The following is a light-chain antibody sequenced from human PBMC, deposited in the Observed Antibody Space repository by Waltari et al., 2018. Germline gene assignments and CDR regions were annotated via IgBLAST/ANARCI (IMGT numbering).Light chain of an antibody. J-gene: IGLJ2*01. V-gene: IGLV3-25*03. Sequence: SDELTQPPSVSVPPGQTARITCSGNPLRQLHVSWYQQRPGQAPMLVMYKDIERPSGISDRFSGSSSGTTVTLIINAVQAEDVAEYYCQSADYSDTVVLFGGGTRLTVL. CDR2: KDI. CDR1: PLRQLH. CDR3: QSADYSDTVVL.